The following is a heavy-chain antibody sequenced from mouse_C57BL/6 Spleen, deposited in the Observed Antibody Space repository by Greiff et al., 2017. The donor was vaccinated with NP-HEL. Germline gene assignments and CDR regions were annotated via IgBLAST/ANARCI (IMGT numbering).Heavy chain of an antibody. V-gene: IGHV14-4*01. J-gene: IGHJ2*01. Sequence: VQLQQSGAELVRPGASVKLSCTASGFNIKDDYMHWVKQRPEQGLEWIGWIDPENGDTEYASKFQGKATITAVTSSNTAYLQLSSLTSEDTAVYYCTTGLRRGIDYWGQGTTLTVSS. CDR3: TTGLRRGIDY. CDR2: IDPENGDT. CDR1: GFNIKDDY. D-gene: IGHD2-2*01.